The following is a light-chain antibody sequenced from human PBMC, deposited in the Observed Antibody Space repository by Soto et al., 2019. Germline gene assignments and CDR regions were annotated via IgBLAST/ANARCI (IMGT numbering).Light chain of an antibody. Sequence: QSALTQPASVSGSPGQSIAIACTGTSSDVGSYNYVSWYQRHPDKAPELIIYDVSNRPSGVSDRFSGSKSGNTATLTISGLQAEDEADYYCTSYTTSSTYVFGTGTKLTVL. J-gene: IGLJ1*01. CDR2: DVS. V-gene: IGLV2-14*03. CDR1: SSDVGSYNY. CDR3: TSYTTSSTYV.